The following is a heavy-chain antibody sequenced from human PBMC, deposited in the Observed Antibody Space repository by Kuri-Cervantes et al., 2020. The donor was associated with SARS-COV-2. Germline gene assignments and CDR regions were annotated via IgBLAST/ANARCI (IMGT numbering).Heavy chain of an antibody. D-gene: IGHD3-3*01. Sequence: GESLKISCAASGFTFSSYAMHWVRQAPGKGLEWVAVISYDGSNKYYADSVKGRFTISRDNSKNTLHLQMNSLRAEDTAVYYCAREGLGTIFGVETYDYWGQGTLVTVSS. J-gene: IGHJ4*02. CDR2: ISYDGSNK. CDR3: AREGLGTIFGVETYDY. V-gene: IGHV3-30-3*01. CDR1: GFTFSSYA.